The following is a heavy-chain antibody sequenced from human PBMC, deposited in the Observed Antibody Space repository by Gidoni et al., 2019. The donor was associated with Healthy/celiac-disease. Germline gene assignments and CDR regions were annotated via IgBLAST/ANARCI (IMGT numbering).Heavy chain of an antibody. CDR2: ISWDGGST. D-gene: IGHD6-19*01. CDR3: AKGWSSGWYYDY. V-gene: IGHV3-43D*04. CDR1: GFTFDDYA. Sequence: EVQLVESGGVVVQPGGSLRLSCAASGFTFDDYAMHWVRQAPGKGLEWVSLISWDGGSTYYADSVKGRFTISRDNSKNSLYLQMNSLRAEDTALYYCAKGWSSGWYYDYWGQGTLVTVSS. J-gene: IGHJ4*02.